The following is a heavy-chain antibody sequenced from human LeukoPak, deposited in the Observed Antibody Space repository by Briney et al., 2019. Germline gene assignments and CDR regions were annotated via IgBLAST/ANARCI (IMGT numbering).Heavy chain of an antibody. V-gene: IGHV4-34*01. D-gene: IGHD2-15*01. J-gene: IGHJ3*02. CDR2: INQRGST. Sequence: SETLSLTCAVYGGSFSGYYWSWIRQPPGKGLEWIGEINQRGSTNYNPSLKSRVTISVDTSKNQFSLKLSSVTAADTAVYYCARAGYCSGGSCLDAFDIWGQGTMVTVSS. CDR1: GGSFSGYY. CDR3: ARAGYCSGGSCLDAFDI.